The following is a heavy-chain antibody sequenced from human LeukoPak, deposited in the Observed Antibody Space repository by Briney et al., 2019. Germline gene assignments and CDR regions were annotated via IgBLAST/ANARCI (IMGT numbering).Heavy chain of an antibody. D-gene: IGHD6-19*01. CDR2: FSGSGGST. V-gene: IGHV3-23*01. CDR3: ARDRIGWLYMDV. Sequence: GGSLRLSCAASGFTFSSYAMSWVRQAPGKGLECISGFSGSGGSTYYADSVKGRFTISRDNSKNTLYLQMNSLRAEDTAVYYCARDRIGWLYMDVWGKGTTVTISS. CDR1: GFTFSSYA. J-gene: IGHJ6*03.